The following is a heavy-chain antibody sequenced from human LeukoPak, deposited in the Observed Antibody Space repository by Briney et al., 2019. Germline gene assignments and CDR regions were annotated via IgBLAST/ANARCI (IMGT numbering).Heavy chain of an antibody. CDR1: DGSISSYY. V-gene: IGHV4-59*01. CDR3: ARGHYDLLTGYYSPNWFDP. D-gene: IGHD3-9*01. CDR2: IYYIGST. Sequence: SETLSLTCTVSDGSISSYYWSWIRQPPGKGLEWIGYIYYIGSTDYNPSLKSRVTISVDTSKNQFSLKLSSLTAADTAVYYCARGHYDLLTGYYSPNWFDPWGQGTLVTVSS. J-gene: IGHJ5*02.